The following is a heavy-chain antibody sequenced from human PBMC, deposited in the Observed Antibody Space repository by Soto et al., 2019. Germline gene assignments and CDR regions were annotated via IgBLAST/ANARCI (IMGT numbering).Heavy chain of an antibody. J-gene: IGHJ6*02. Sequence: WTWIRQHPGKGLEWIGYIYDDGRSYYTPSLKSRVIISVDTSKNQFSLNLTAVTAADTAVYYGARGTMLRGPGYYYAMDVWGQGTTVTVS. CDR3: ARGTMLRGPGYYYAMDV. D-gene: IGHD3-10*01. V-gene: IGHV4-31*02. CDR2: IYDDGRS.